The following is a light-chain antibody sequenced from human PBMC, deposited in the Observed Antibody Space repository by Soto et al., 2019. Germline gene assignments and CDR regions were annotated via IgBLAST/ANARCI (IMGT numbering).Light chain of an antibody. Sequence: QSVLTQPASVSGSPGQSITISCTGTSRDVGNYNYVSWYQHHPGKAPKLLISGVSNRPSGISNRFSGSKSGNTASLTISGLQAEDEGHYYCSSFTSSNTHVFGNGTKVTVL. CDR2: GVS. CDR1: SRDVGNYNY. CDR3: SSFTSSNTHV. J-gene: IGLJ1*01. V-gene: IGLV2-14*01.